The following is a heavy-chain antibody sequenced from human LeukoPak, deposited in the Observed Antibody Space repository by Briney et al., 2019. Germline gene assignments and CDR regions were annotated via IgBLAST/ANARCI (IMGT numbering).Heavy chain of an antibody. V-gene: IGHV1-18*01. Sequence: ASVKVSCKASGYTFTGYGISWVRQAPGQGLEWMGWISAYNGNTNYAQKLQGRVTMTTDTSTSTAYMELRSLRSDDTAVYYCAREGDHYDSSGYADPWGQGTLVTVSS. CDR3: AREGDHYDSSGYADP. D-gene: IGHD3-22*01. J-gene: IGHJ5*02. CDR1: GYTFTGYG. CDR2: ISAYNGNT.